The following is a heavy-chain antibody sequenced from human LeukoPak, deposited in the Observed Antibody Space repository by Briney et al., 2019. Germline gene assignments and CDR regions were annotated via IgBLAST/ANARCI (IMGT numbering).Heavy chain of an antibody. Sequence: ASVKVSCKASGYTFTSYYMHWVRQAPGQGPEWMGIINPSGGSTSYAQKFQGRVTMTRDTSTTTVYMELSGLRSEDTAVYYCARDIPYEVSFGGLTVMGSFVLDYWGQGTLVTVSS. D-gene: IGHD3-16*02. CDR2: INPSGGST. CDR3: ARDIPYEVSFGGLTVMGSFVLDY. CDR1: GYTFTSYY. J-gene: IGHJ4*02. V-gene: IGHV1-46*01.